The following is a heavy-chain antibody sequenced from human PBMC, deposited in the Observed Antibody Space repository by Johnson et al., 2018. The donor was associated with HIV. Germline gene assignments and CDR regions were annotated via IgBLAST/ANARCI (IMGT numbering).Heavy chain of an antibody. CDR1: GFTFSGSA. D-gene: IGHD6-6*01. Sequence: VQLVESGGGLVQPGGSLELSCAASGFTFSGSAMHWVRQASGKGLEWVGRIRGRANTYATAYAASLKGSFTISRDDSTNTAYLQMNSLKTEDTALYYCTTGYTTSSPNAFDIWGQGSMVTVSS. CDR2: IRGRANTYAT. V-gene: IGHV3-73*02. J-gene: IGHJ3*02. CDR3: TTGYTTSSPNAFDI.